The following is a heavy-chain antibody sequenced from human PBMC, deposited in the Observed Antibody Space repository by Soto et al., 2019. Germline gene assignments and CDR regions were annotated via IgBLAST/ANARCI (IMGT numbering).Heavy chain of an antibody. J-gene: IGHJ3*01. CDR2: INTSGSLK. CDR1: GFTFSSYA. CDR3: ARQHYHSTRGVFDL. V-gene: IGHV3-11*01. Sequence: GGSLRLSCAASGFTFSSYAMSWIRQAPGKGLELVSYINTSGSLKDDGDSVKGRFTVSRDNAQNALYLQMNGLRADDTALYYCARQHYHSTRGVFDLWGQGTMVTVSS. D-gene: IGHD3-22*01.